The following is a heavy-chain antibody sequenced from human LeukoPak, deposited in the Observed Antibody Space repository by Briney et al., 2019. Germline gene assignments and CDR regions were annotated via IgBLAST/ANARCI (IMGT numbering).Heavy chain of an antibody. CDR2: INWNGAST. V-gene: IGHV3-20*04. CDR3: ARDCTSTTCYARGDY. J-gene: IGHJ4*02. D-gene: IGHD2-2*01. CDR1: GFTFDDYG. Sequence: GGSLRLSCAASGFTFDDYGISWVRQAPGKGLEWVSGINWNGASTGYADSVKGRFTMSRDNAKNFLYLQMNSLRAEDTALYYCARDCTSTTCYARGDYWGQGTLVTVSS.